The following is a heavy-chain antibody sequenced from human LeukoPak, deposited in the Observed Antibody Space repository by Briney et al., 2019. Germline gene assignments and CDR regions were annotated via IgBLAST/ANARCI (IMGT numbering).Heavy chain of an antibody. J-gene: IGHJ5*02. V-gene: IGHV1-18*01. D-gene: IGHD6-13*01. CDR3: ARVRCSSSCSNWFDA. Sequence: ASLKLSCKASGYTFTSYGISWVRQAPGQGLEWMGWISAYNGNTNYAQKLQGRVTMTTDTSTSTAYMELRSLRSGDSAVHYCARVRCSSSCSNWFDAWGQGTLVTVSS. CDR2: ISAYNGNT. CDR1: GYTFTSYG.